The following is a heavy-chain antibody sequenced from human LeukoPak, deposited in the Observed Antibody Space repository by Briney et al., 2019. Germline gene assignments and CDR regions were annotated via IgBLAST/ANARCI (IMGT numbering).Heavy chain of an antibody. J-gene: IGHJ6*02. CDR3: ARETRTVTTSMDV. V-gene: IGHV1-2*02. CDR1: GYTFTGYH. CDR2: INSNTGGT. D-gene: IGHD4-17*01. Sequence: GASVKVSCKSSGYTFTGYHIHWVRQAPGQGLEWMGWINSNTGGTNYIQKFQGRVTMTTDTSTSTAYMELRSLRSDDTAVYYCARETRTVTTSMDVWGQGTTVTVSS.